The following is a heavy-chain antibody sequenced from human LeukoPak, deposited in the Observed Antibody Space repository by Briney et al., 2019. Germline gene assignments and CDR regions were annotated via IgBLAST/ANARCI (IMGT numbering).Heavy chain of an antibody. CDR2: TYYRSKWSN. V-gene: IGHV6-1*01. D-gene: IGHD1-20*01. CDR1: GDSVSSNTAT. CDR3: ARGVDNWNDLLNY. J-gene: IGHJ4*02. Sequence: SQTLSLTCAISGDSVSSNTATWSWIRLSPSRGLEWLGRTYYRSKWSNEYAVTVKSRTTINSDTSKSQFSLQLNSVTPEDTAVYYCARGVDNWNDLLNYWGQGTLVTVSS.